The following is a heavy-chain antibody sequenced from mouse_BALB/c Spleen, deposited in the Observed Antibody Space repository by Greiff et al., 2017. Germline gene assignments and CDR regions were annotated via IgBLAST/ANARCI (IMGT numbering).Heavy chain of an antibody. CDR3: ASNYCAMDY. V-gene: IGHV1-4*02. CDR1: GYTFTSYT. Sequence: VQLQESAAELAIPGASVKMSCKASGYTFTSYTMHWVKQRPGQGLEWIGYINPSSGYTEYNQKFKDKTTLTADKSSSTAYMQLSSLTSEDSAVYYCASNYCAMDYWGQGTSVTVSS. J-gene: IGHJ4*01. CDR2: INPSSGYT.